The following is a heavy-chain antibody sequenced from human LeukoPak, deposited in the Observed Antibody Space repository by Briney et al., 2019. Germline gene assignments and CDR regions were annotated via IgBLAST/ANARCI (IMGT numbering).Heavy chain of an antibody. D-gene: IGHD3-10*01. CDR2: FSSSSSYI. J-gene: IGHJ4*02. CDR1: GFTFSSYT. CDR3: AREGLYSGSASSDLDY. Sequence: GGSLRLSCEASGFTFSSYTMDWVRQAPGRGLEWVSSFSSSSSYIYYADSVKGRFTVSRDNAKNSLHLQMNSLRAEDTALYFCAREGLYSGSASSDLDYWGQGTLVTVSS. V-gene: IGHV3-21*01.